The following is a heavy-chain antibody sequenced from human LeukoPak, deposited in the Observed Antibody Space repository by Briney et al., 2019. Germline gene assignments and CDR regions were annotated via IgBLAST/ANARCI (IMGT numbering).Heavy chain of an antibody. D-gene: IGHD5-24*01. CDR2: ISGDGVSS. V-gene: IGHV3-43*02. CDR1: GFMFDDYA. Sequence: PGGSLRISCAASGFMFDDYAMHWVRQVPGRGLEWVSLISGDGVSSFYADSVRGRFTISRDNNNNSLSLQMYSLTTEDTAFYYCAREQFSHTSNYFDNWGQGILVTVSS. CDR3: AREQFSHTSNYFDN. J-gene: IGHJ4*02.